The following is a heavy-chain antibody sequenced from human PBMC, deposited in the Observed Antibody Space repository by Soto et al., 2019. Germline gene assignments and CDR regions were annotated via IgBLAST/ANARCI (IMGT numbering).Heavy chain of an antibody. J-gene: IGHJ4*02. D-gene: IGHD6-13*01. V-gene: IGHV4-34*01. Sequence: QVQLQQWGAGLLKPSETLSLTCAVYGGSFSGYYWSWIRQPPGKGLEWIGEINHSGSTNYNPSLKSRVTISVDTSKNQFSLKLSSVTAADTAVYYCARGLRAAAGIAELDYWGQGTLVTVSS. CDR3: ARGLRAAAGIAELDY. CDR2: INHSGST. CDR1: GGSFSGYY.